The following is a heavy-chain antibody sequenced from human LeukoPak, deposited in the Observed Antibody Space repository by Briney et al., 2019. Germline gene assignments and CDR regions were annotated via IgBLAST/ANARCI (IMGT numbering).Heavy chain of an antibody. Sequence: TSETLSLTCTVSGYSINSGYFWGWVRQPPGKGPEWIGSIFHTGGVYYNPSLRSRVTLSIDTSRNQVSLKVTSVTAADTALYYCARVVASTSIDSWGQGILVTVSS. CDR3: ARVVASTSIDS. CDR1: GYSINSGYF. D-gene: IGHD2-15*01. J-gene: IGHJ4*02. CDR2: IFHTGGV. V-gene: IGHV4-38-2*02.